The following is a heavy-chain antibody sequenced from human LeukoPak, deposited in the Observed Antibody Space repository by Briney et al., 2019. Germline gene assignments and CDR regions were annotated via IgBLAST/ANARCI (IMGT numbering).Heavy chain of an antibody. Sequence: GGSLILSCAASGFTFSSYWMSWVRQAPGKGLEWVANINQDGSEKYSVDSVKGRFTISRDNAKNPLYLQMNSLRAEDTAVYYCAREYYSDSSGSDYWGQGTLVTVSS. V-gene: IGHV3-7*05. CDR2: INQDGSEK. J-gene: IGHJ4*02. D-gene: IGHD3-22*01. CDR3: AREYYSDSSGSDY. CDR1: GFTFSSYW.